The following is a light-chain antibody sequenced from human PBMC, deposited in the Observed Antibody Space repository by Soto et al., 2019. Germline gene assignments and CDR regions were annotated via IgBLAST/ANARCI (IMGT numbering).Light chain of an antibody. V-gene: IGLV2-8*01. CDR3: CSYAGSNNLV. J-gene: IGLJ2*01. CDR1: SSDVGGYNY. CDR2: EVS. Sequence: QSALTQPPSASGSPGQSVTISCTGTSSDVGGYNYVSWYQQRPGKAPKSMIYEVSKRPSGVPDRFSGSKSGNTASLTVSGLQAEDEADYYCCSYAGSNNLVFGGGTKVTVL.